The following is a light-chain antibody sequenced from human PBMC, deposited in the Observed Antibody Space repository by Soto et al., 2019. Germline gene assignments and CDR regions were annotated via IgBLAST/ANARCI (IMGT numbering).Light chain of an antibody. CDR2: DSS. Sequence: EVVLTQSPATLSLSPGERATLSCRASQSVDNYLAWYQQKPGQAPRLLIYDSSDRATGVPARFSGSGSETDFTLTISSLEPDDFAVYYCQQRGHWPPTFGQGTRLEIK. V-gene: IGKV3-11*01. J-gene: IGKJ2*01. CDR1: QSVDNY. CDR3: QQRGHWPPT.